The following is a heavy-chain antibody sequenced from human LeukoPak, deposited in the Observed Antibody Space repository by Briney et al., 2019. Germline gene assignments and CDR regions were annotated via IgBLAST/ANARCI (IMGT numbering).Heavy chain of an antibody. CDR1: GDSISSSSYY. CDR2: FYYGGST. J-gene: IGHJ5*02. V-gene: IGHV4-39*01. CDR3: ASGGEQLWPYEPFPS. Sequence: SETLSLTCTVSGDSISSSSYYWGWIRQPPGKGLEWIGTFYYGGSTYHNPSLKSRVTISVDTSKNQFSLRLSSVTAADTALYYCASGGEQLWPYEPFPSWGQGTLVTVSS. D-gene: IGHD5-18*01.